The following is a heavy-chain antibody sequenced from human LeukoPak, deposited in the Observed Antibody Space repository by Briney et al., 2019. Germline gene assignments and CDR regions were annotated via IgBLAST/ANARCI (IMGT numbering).Heavy chain of an antibody. CDR2: IRYDGSNE. V-gene: IGHV3-30*02. D-gene: IGHD6-19*01. Sequence: GGSLRLSFAASGFTFTSYGMHWVGQAPGKGLAGVSFIRYDGSNEYYADSVSDRLINPRDNSKKTLSLQINKLSAQVGAVYELSKYATVAADRDFDYWGQGTLVTVSS. J-gene: IGHJ4*02. CDR3: SKYATVAADRDFDY. CDR1: GFTFTSYG.